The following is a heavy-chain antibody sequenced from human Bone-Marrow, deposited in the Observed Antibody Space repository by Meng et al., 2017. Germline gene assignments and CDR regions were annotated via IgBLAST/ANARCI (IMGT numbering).Heavy chain of an antibody. CDR1: GFMFSSYC. D-gene: IGHD3-16*01. J-gene: IGHJ4*02. CDR3: DSASFGVGDHFDF. V-gene: IGHV3-74*01. CDR2: SSNDGSTT. Sequence: GGSLRLSCTASGFMFSSYCMHWVRQAPGGGLVWVSRSSNDGSTTIYADSVRGRFTMSRDNAKNTVYLQVNSLRAEDTAVYFCDSASFGVGDHFDFWGQGTLVTVSS.